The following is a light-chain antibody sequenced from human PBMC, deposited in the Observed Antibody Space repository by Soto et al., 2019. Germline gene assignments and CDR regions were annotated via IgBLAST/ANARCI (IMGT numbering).Light chain of an antibody. CDR1: RSDIGSNF. Sequence: QSVLSQPPSASGTPGQTVIISCSGSRSDIGSNFVNWYQHLPGTAPKLLIYNSNQRPSGVPDRFSGSKSGTSASLAISGLQSEDEADYYCAAWDDSLTGPVFGPGTKGTAL. V-gene: IGLV1-44*01. J-gene: IGLJ1*01. CDR3: AAWDDSLTGPV. CDR2: NSN.